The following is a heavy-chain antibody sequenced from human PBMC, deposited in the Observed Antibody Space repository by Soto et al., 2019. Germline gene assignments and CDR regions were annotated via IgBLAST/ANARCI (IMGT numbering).Heavy chain of an antibody. CDR2: IIPIFGTA. J-gene: IGHJ4*02. D-gene: IGHD3-22*01. V-gene: IGHV1-69*13. CDR1: GGTFSSYA. Sequence: SVKVSCKASGGTFSSYAISWVRQAPGQGLEWMGGIIPIFGTANYAQKFQGRVTITADESTSTAYMELSSLRSEDTAVYYCARDLSVYYYDSSGYYFDYWGQGTLVTVSS. CDR3: ARDLSVYYYDSSGYYFDY.